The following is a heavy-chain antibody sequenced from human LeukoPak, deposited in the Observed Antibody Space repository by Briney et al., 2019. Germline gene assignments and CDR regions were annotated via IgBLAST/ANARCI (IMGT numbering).Heavy chain of an antibody. V-gene: IGHV3-74*01. J-gene: IGHJ4*02. CDR1: GYTFSSYA. CDR3: ARGRPHGNDY. CDR2: VASDGSST. D-gene: IGHD4-23*01. Sequence: GGSLRLSCAASGYTFSSYAQNWVRKAPGKGLVWVSRVASDGSSTTYADSVKGRFSISRDNAKNTLYLQMNSLRVEDTAVYYCARGRPHGNDYWGQGTLVTVSS.